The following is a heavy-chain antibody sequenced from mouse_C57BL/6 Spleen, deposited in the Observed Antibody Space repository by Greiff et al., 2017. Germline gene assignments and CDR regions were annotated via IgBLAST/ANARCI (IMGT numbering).Heavy chain of an antibody. V-gene: IGHV1-55*01. CDR3: ASDGSPYGWAMDY. CDR2: IYPGSGST. Sequence: QVQLQQPGAELVKPGASVKMSCKASGYTFTSYWITWVKQRPGQGLEWIGDIYPGSGSTNYNEKFKSKATLTVDTSSSTAYMQLSSLTSEDSAVYDFASDGSPYGWAMDYWGQGTSVTVSS. J-gene: IGHJ4*01. D-gene: IGHD1-1*02. CDR1: GYTFTSYW.